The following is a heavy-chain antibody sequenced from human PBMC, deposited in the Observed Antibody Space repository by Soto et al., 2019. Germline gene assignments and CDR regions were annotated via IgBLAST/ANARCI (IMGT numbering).Heavy chain of an antibody. V-gene: IGHV4-4*02. CDR2: IYHSGST. Sequence: QVQLQESGPGLVKPSGTLSLTCADSGGSISSSNWWSWVRQHPGKGLEWIGEIYHSGSTNYNPSLKSRVTISVDKSKTQFSLKLSSVTAADTAVYYCASVRGGYYYAMDVWGQGTTVTVSS. CDR3: ASVRGGYYYAMDV. CDR1: GGSISSSNW. D-gene: IGHD3-10*02. J-gene: IGHJ6*02.